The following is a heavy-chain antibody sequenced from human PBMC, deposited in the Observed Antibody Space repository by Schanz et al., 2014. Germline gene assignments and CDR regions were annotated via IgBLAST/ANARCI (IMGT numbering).Heavy chain of an antibody. J-gene: IGHJ4*02. CDR3: ARSLFDGPPFDL. D-gene: IGHD2-8*01. CDR2: INPNTDGT. CDR1: GYSFGGYY. Sequence: QLQLVQSGAEVKRPGASAKVSCKASGYSFGGYYMQWVRQAPGQGLEWMGRINPNTDGTIYAQKFQGRVTVTSDSSISTAYMELSTLTSDDTAVYYCARSLFDGPPFDLWGQGTLVTVSS. V-gene: IGHV1-2*06.